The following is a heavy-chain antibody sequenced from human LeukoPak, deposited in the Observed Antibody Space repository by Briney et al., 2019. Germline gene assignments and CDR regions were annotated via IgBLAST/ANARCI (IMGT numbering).Heavy chain of an antibody. V-gene: IGHV3-33*06. CDR2: IWYDGSNK. Sequence: GGSLRLSCAAFGFTFSSYGMHWVRQAPGKGLEWVAVIWYDGSNKYYADSVKGRFTISRDNSKNTLYLQMNSLRAEDTAVYYCAKGVQQLVRSGYFDYWGQGTLVTVSS. CDR3: AKGVQQLVRSGYFDY. J-gene: IGHJ4*02. CDR1: GFTFSSYG. D-gene: IGHD6-13*01.